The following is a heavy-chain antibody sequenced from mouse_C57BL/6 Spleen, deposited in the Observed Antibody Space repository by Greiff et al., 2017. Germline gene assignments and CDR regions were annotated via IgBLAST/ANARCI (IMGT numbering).Heavy chain of an antibody. CDR1: GYSFTGYY. CDR3: ARESIYGYDEGAWFAY. Sequence: EVQLQESGPELVKPGASVKISCKASGYSFTGYYMNWVKQSTEKSLEWIGEINPSTGGTTYNQKFKAKATLTVDKSSSTAYMQLKSLTSEDSAVYYCARESIYGYDEGAWFAYWGQGTLVTVSA. D-gene: IGHD2-2*01. V-gene: IGHV1-42*01. CDR2: INPSTGGT. J-gene: IGHJ3*01.